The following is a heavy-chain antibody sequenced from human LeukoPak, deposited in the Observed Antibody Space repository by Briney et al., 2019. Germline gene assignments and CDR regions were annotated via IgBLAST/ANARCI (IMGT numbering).Heavy chain of an antibody. CDR3: ARDPFGPEGGFDP. CDR2: INPISGDT. V-gene: IGHV1-2*07. J-gene: IGHJ5*02. D-gene: IGHD3-10*01. Sequence: GASVKVSCKASGYTFTDYFIHWVRQAPGQGPEWMAWINPISGDTNYAHNFQGRVTVTRDTSISTAHMDLRVLTSDDTPVYYVARDPFGPEGGFDPWGEGTRVSVSS. CDR1: GYTFTDYF.